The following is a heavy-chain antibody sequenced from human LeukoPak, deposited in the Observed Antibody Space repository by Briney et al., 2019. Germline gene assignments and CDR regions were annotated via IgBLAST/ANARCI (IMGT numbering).Heavy chain of an antibody. J-gene: IGHJ6*03. V-gene: IGHV4-39*07. CDR2: IYHSGST. CDR3: ARDLGREGVDYYYYMDV. Sequence: PSETLSLTCTVSGGSISSSSYYWGWIRQPPGKGLEWIGSIYHSGSTNYDPSLKSRVTISVDKSKNQFSLKLSSVTAADTAVYYCARDLGREGVDYYYYMDVWGKGTTVTVSS. CDR1: GGSISSSSYY. D-gene: IGHD3-10*01.